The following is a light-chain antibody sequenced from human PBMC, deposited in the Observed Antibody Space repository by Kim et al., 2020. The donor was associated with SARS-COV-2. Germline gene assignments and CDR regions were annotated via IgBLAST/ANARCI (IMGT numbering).Light chain of an antibody. CDR2: RNN. J-gene: IGLJ2*01. CDR3: AAWDDSLSARV. Sequence: GQRVTRSYSGSSCNIGSMYVYWSQQLPGTAPKLLMYRNNQRPSGVPDRFAGSKSGTSASLAISGLRSEDEADYYCAAWDDSLSARVFGGGTQLTVL. CDR1: SCNIGSMY. V-gene: IGLV1-47*01.